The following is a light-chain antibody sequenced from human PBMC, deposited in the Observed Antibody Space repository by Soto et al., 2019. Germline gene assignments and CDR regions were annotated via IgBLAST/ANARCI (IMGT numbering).Light chain of an antibody. CDR3: SSYTTSGTLV. CDR2: EVS. Sequence: QSALTQPASVSGSPGQSIAISCTGTSSDVGGYDYVSWYQQHPGKAPKLMIYEVSNRPSGVSNRFSGSMSGNTASLIVSGLQSEDEADYYCSSYTTSGTLVFGGGTKLTVL. V-gene: IGLV2-14*01. CDR1: SSDVGGYDY. J-gene: IGLJ2*01.